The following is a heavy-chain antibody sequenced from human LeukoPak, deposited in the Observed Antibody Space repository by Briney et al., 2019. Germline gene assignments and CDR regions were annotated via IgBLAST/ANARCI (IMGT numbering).Heavy chain of an antibody. Sequence: PGGSLRLSCAASGFTFSSYAMSWVRQAPGKGLEWVSAISGSGGSTYYADPVKGRFTISGDNSKNTLYLQMSSLRAEDTAVYYCAKDERNWNYNLASQTYDWGQGTLVTVSS. V-gene: IGHV3-23*01. CDR2: ISGSGGST. D-gene: IGHD1-7*01. CDR1: GFTFSSYA. J-gene: IGHJ4*02. CDR3: AKDERNWNYNLASQTYD.